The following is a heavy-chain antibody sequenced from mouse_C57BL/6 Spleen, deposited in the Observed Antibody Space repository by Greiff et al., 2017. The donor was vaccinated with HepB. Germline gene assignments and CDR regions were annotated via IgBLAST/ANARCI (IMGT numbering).Heavy chain of an antibody. CDR3: TRTPELDFDY. CDR1: GYTFTDYE. J-gene: IGHJ2*01. Sequence: QVQLQQPGAELVRPGASVTLSCKASGYTFTDYEMHWVKQTPVHGLEWIGAIDPETGGTAYNQKFKGKAILTADKSSSTAYMELRSLTSEDSAVYYCTRTPELDFDYWGQGTTLTVSS. V-gene: IGHV1-15*01. CDR2: IDPETGGT.